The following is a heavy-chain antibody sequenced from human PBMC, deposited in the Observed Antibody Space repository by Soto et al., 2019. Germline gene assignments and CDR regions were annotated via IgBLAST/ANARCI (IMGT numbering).Heavy chain of an antibody. J-gene: IGHJ3*02. D-gene: IGHD3-3*01. Sequence: GGSLRLSCAASGFTFRSYAMSWVRQAPGKGLEWVSAIGGSSGSTDYADSVKGRFTISRDNAKNSLYLQMNSLRAEDTAVYYCARDRDFWSGYYLGAFDIWGQGTMVTVSS. V-gene: IGHV3-23*01. CDR1: GFTFRSYA. CDR3: ARDRDFWSGYYLGAFDI. CDR2: IGGSSGST.